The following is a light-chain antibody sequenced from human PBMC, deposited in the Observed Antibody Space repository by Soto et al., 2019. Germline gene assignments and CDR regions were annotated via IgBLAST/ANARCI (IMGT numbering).Light chain of an antibody. V-gene: IGKV3-20*01. J-gene: IGKJ1*01. Sequence: EIVLTQSPGTLSLPPGERATLSCRASQRVSSGYLAWYQQKPGQTPRLLIYGASGRATGIPDRFSGSGSGTDFTLTISRLEPEDFVVYHCQQYGDLPPTFGQGTKVDIK. CDR1: QRVSSGY. CDR2: GAS. CDR3: QQYGDLPPT.